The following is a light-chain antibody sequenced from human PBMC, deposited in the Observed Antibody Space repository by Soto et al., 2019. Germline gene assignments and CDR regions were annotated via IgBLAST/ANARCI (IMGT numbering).Light chain of an antibody. CDR2: ANN. Sequence: QSALTQPPSASGTPGQKITISCSGSTSDIGSNTVNWYQQVPGTAPKLLIYANNQRPSGVPDRFSGSKSGTSASLAISGLQSEDEADYYCEAWDDSLNGPVFGGGTQLPVL. J-gene: IGLJ3*02. CDR3: EAWDDSLNGPV. CDR1: TSDIGSNT. V-gene: IGLV1-44*01.